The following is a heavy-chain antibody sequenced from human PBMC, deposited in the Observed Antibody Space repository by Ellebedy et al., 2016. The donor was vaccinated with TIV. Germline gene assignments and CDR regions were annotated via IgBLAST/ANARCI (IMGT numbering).Heavy chain of an antibody. CDR2: ISWNSGSI. CDR3: ARTYSSGWNYQYYGMDV. Sequence: GGSLRLXXAASGFTFDDYAIHWVRQAPGKGLEWVSGISWNSGSIGYADSVKGRFTISRDNDKNSLYLQMNSLRAEDTALYFCARTYSSGWNYQYYGMDVWGQGTTVIVSS. V-gene: IGHV3-9*01. CDR1: GFTFDDYA. D-gene: IGHD6-19*01. J-gene: IGHJ6*02.